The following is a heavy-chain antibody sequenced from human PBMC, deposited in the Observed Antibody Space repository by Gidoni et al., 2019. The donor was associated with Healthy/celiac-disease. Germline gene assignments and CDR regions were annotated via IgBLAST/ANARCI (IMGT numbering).Heavy chain of an antibody. CDR3: AKXLDYXXSSXXXYAXXY. V-gene: IGHV1-69*01. D-gene: IGHD3-22*01. CDR2: IIPIFGTA. J-gene: IGHJ4*02. Sequence: AXXKKPGSSVNSSCXASGGTFSSYAISWGRQAPGQGLEWRGGIIPIFGTANYAQKFQGRVTITPDXXTSTAXXELXXXRSXXTAXXXCAKXLDYXXSSXXXYAXXYWGXXTLXXXSS. CDR1: GGTFSSYA.